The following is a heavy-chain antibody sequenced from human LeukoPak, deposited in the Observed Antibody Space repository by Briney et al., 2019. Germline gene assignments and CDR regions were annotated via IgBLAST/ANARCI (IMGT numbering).Heavy chain of an antibody. CDR2: ISSSSSTI. J-gene: IGHJ4*02. D-gene: IGHD3-16*02. CDR3: AKDLLYSDVWGSYRPNPLDY. CDR1: GFTFSSYS. Sequence: GGSLRLSCAASGFTFSSYSINWVRQAPGKGLEWVSYISSSSSTIYYADSVKGRFTISRDNAKNSLYLQMNSLRAEDTAVYYCAKDLLYSDVWGSYRPNPLDYWGQGTLVTVSS. V-gene: IGHV3-48*04.